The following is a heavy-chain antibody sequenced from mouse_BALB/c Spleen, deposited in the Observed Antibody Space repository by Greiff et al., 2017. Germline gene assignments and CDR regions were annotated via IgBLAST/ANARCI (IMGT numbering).Heavy chain of an antibody. CDR1: GFTFSSYA. Sequence: EVKLMESGGGLVQPGGSRKLSCAASGFTFSSYAMSWVRQTPEKRLEWVATISSGGSYTYYPDSVKGRFTISRDNAKNTLYLQMSSLRSEDTAMYYCARQHDYDDYWGQGTTLTVSS. CDR3: ARQHDYDDY. D-gene: IGHD2-4*01. V-gene: IGHV5-9-3*01. CDR2: ISSGGSYT. J-gene: IGHJ2*01.